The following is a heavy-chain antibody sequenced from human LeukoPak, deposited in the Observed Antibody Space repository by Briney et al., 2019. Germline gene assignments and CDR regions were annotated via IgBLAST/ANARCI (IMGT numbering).Heavy chain of an antibody. J-gene: IGHJ4*02. Sequence: ASVKVSCKASGYTFSRYDITWVRQAPGQGLEWMGWISVYNGSTKYAQKLQGRVTMTTDTSTSTAYMELRSLRSDDTAVYYCARAEGALGTTVTFDYLGQGTLVTVSS. V-gene: IGHV1-18*01. CDR2: ISVYNGST. CDR3: ARAEGALGTTVTFDY. D-gene: IGHD4-11*01. CDR1: GYTFSRYD.